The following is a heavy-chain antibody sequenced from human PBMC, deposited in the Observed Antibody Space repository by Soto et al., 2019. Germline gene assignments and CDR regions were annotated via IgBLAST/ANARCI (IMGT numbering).Heavy chain of an antibody. V-gene: IGHV1-69*12. CDR1: GGTFSSYA. CDR3: ARGESIASFWFDY. CDR2: IIPIFGTA. D-gene: IGHD6-6*01. J-gene: IGHJ4*02. Sequence: QVQLVQSGAEVKKPGSSVKVSCKASGGTFSSYAISWVRQAPGQGLEWMGGIIPIFGTANYAQKFQGRVTITAYESTSTAYMELSSLRAEDTAMYYCARGESIASFWFDYWGQGSLVTVSS.